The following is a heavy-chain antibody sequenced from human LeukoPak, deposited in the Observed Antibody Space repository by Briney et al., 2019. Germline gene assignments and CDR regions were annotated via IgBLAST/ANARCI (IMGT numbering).Heavy chain of an antibody. V-gene: IGHV3-23*01. D-gene: IGHD3-10*01. CDR3: AKDRLPETYYGSGGNDY. CDR1: GFSFSSYA. CDR2: IRSSADST. J-gene: IGHJ4*02. Sequence: GGSLRLSCAASGFSFSSYAMNWVRQAPGKGLEWVSCIRSSADSTYYADSVKGRFTVSRDNSKNTLFLQINSLRAEDTAVYYCAKDRLPETYYGSGGNDYWGQGTLVTVSS.